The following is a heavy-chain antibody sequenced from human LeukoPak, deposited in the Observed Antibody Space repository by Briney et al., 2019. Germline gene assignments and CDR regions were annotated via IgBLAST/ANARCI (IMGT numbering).Heavy chain of an antibody. V-gene: IGHV4-34*01. CDR1: GGSFSGYY. D-gene: IGHD3-10*01. CDR2: INHSGNT. J-gene: IGHJ4*02. CDR3: ARGYAKVAAVRGSIITGAIYSDS. Sequence: SETLSLTCAVYGGSFSGYYWSWIRQPPGKGLEWIGEINHSGNTDNSPTLKSRVTMSVDTSKNQFSLNLSSVTAADTAVYYCARGYAKVAAVRGSIITGAIYSDSWGQGTLVTVSS.